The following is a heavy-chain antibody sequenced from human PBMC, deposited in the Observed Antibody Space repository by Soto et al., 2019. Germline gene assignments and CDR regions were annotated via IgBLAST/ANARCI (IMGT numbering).Heavy chain of an antibody. J-gene: IGHJ4*02. CDR2: ISGSGGST. V-gene: IGHV3-23*01. CDR3: AKDSFVIMITFGGPIRDFDY. CDR1: GFTFSSYA. D-gene: IGHD3-16*01. Sequence: GGSLRLSCAASGFTFSSYAMSWVRQAPGKGLEWVSAISGSGGSTYYADSVKGRFTISRDNSKNTLYLQMNSLRAEDTAVYYCAKDSFVIMITFGGPIRDFDYWGQGTLVTVSS.